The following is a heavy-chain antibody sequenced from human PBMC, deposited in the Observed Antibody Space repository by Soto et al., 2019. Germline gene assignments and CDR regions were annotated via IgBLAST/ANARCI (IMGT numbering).Heavy chain of an antibody. D-gene: IGHD2-15*01. J-gene: IGHJ5*02. Sequence: ASVKVSCKASGYTFTSYAMHCVHQAPGQRLEWMGWINAGNGNTKYSQKFQGRVTITRDTSASTAYMELSSLRSEDTAVYYCATLPGYCSGGSCTSGFDPWGQGTLVTVSS. V-gene: IGHV1-3*01. CDR2: INAGNGNT. CDR3: ATLPGYCSGGSCTSGFDP. CDR1: GYTFTSYA.